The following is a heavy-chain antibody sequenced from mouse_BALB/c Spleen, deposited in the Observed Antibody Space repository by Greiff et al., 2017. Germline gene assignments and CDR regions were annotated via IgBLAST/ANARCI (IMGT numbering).Heavy chain of an antibody. CDR3: ARFGYDGSWFAY. CDR2: ISYSGST. CDR1: GDSITSGY. D-gene: IGHD2-2*01. Sequence: EVQLQQSGPSLVKPSQTLSLTCSVTGDSITSGYWNWIRKFPGNKLEYMGYISYSGSTYYNPSLKSRISITRDTSKNQYYLQLNSVTTEDTATYYCARFGYDGSWFAYWGQGTLVTVSA. J-gene: IGHJ3*01. V-gene: IGHV3-8*02.